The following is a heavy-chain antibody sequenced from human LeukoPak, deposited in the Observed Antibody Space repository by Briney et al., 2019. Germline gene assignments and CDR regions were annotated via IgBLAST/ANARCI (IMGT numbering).Heavy chain of an antibody. CDR1: GYTFIDYY. CDR3: GRKGSYFDY. J-gene: IGHJ4*02. V-gene: IGHV1-2*02. Sequence: APVKVSCKASGYTFIDYYMHWVRQAPGQGLEWMGWINPKTGGTNYAQKFQGRVTMTSDTSISTVYMELSSLRSDDAAVYYCGRKGSYFDYWGQGSLVTVSS. CDR2: INPKTGGT.